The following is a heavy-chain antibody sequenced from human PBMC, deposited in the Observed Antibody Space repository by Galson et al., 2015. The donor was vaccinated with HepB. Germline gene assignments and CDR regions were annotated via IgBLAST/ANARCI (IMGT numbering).Heavy chain of an antibody. CDR1: GGSISSYY. D-gene: IGHD1-26*01. Sequence: LSLTCTVSGGSISSYYWSWIRQPPGKGLEWIGYIYYSGSTNYNPSLKSRVTISVDTSKNQFSLKLSSVTAADTAVYYCASGGPTSGSLEWYFDYWGQGTLVTVSS. V-gene: IGHV4-59*01. CDR3: ASGGPTSGSLEWYFDY. CDR2: IYYSGST. J-gene: IGHJ4*02.